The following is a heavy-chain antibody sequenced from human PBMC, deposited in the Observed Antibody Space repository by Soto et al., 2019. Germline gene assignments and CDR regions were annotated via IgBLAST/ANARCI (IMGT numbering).Heavy chain of an antibody. CDR2: IYYSGST. J-gene: IGHJ4*02. CDR3: ARDDSGFSGSHYIDYFNY. V-gene: IGHV4-59*01. Sequence: PSETLSLTYTVSGGSISSYYWRWIRQPPGKGLEWIGYIYYSGSTNYNPSLKSRVTISVDTSKNQFSLKLSSVTAADTAVYYCARDDSGFSGSHYIDYFNYWGQGALVTVSS. CDR1: GGSISSYY. D-gene: IGHD1-26*01.